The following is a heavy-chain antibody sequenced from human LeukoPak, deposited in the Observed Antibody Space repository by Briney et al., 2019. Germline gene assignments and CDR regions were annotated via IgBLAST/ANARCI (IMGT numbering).Heavy chain of an antibody. D-gene: IGHD4-17*01. CDR3: ARDIDNGDYVVY. CDR1: GFTFRSYW. J-gene: IGHJ4*02. Sequence: GGSLRLSCAASGFTFRSYWMSWVRQAPGKGLEWVANIKQDGSDKYYVDSVKGRFTISRDNAKNSLYLQMNSLRAEDTAVYYCARDIDNGDYVVYWGQGTLVTVSS. CDR2: IKQDGSDK. V-gene: IGHV3-7*03.